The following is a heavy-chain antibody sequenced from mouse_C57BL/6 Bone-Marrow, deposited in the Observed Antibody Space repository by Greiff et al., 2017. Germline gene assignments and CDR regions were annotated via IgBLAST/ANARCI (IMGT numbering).Heavy chain of an antibody. V-gene: IGHV1-64*01. CDR1: GYTFTSYW. J-gene: IGHJ4*01. D-gene: IGHD1-1*01. Sequence: VQLQQPGAELVKPGASVKLSCKASGYTFTSYWMHWVKQRPGQGLEWIGMIHPNSGSTNYNEKFKSKATLTVDKSSNTAYMQLSSLTSEDSAVNYWARGGTVVYYYAMDYWGQGTSVTVSS. CDR3: ARGGTVVYYYAMDY. CDR2: IHPNSGST.